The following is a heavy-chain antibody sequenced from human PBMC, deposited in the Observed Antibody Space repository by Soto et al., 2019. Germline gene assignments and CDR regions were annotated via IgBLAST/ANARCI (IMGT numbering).Heavy chain of an antibody. CDR1: GGSISSGDYY. CDR3: ASRVVDAGYFYY. CDR2: IHYSWST. J-gene: IGHJ4*02. D-gene: IGHD2-15*01. Sequence: SETLSLTCTVSGGSISSGDYYWSWIRQTPGKCLESIGYIHYSWSTYYNPSFRSRVTISVDTSKNQFSLKLSSVTAADTAVFYCASRVVDAGYFYYWGKGALVTVSS. V-gene: IGHV4-30-4*01.